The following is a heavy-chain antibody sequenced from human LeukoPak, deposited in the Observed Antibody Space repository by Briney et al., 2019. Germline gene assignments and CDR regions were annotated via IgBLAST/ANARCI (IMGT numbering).Heavy chain of an antibody. D-gene: IGHD3-3*01. Sequence: SQTLSLTCTVSGGSISSGGYYWSWIRQPPGKGLEWIGYIYHSGSTYYNPSLKSRVTISVDGSKNQFSLKLSSVTAADTAVYYCARAPDYDFWSGSHPFDYWGQGTLVTVSS. V-gene: IGHV4-30-2*01. CDR2: IYHSGST. CDR1: GGSISSGGYY. CDR3: ARAPDYDFWSGSHPFDY. J-gene: IGHJ4*02.